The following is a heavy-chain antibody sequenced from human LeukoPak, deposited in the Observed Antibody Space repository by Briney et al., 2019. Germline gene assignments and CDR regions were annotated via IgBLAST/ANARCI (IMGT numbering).Heavy chain of an antibody. D-gene: IGHD1-7*01. Sequence: SETLSLTCTVSGGSISSYYWRWIRQPPGKGLEGIGYIYTSGSTNYNPSLKSRVTISVDTSKNQFSLKLSSVTAADTAVYYCARQPDALELPAHDAFDIWGQGTMVTVSS. V-gene: IGHV4-4*09. J-gene: IGHJ3*02. CDR1: GGSISSYY. CDR2: IYTSGST. CDR3: ARQPDALELPAHDAFDI.